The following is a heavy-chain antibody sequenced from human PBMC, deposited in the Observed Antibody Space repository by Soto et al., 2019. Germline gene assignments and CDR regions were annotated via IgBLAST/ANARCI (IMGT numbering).Heavy chain of an antibody. CDR3: ARHPPYSA. Sequence: EVQLVESGGGLIQPGGSLRLSCAASGFTVSSNYMSWVRQAPGKGLEWVSVIYSGGNTYYADSVKGRFTISRDNSKNTLYLQMTSVRAEDTAVYYCARHPPYSAWGQGTLVTVSS. V-gene: IGHV3-53*01. J-gene: IGHJ5*02. D-gene: IGHD2-21*01. CDR1: GFTVSSNY. CDR2: IYSGGNT.